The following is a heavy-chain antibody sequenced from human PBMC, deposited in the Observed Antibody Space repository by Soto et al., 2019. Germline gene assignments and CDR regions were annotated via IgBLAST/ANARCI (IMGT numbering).Heavy chain of an antibody. D-gene: IGHD2-8*01. V-gene: IGHV3-9*01. CDR3: AKGGYCTNGVCSSSRYYYYYGMDV. CDR2: ISWNSGSI. CDR1: GFTFDDYA. J-gene: IGHJ6*02. Sequence: EVQLVESGGGLVQPGRSLRLSCAASGFTFDDYAMHWVRQAPGKGLEWVSGISWNSGSIGYADSVKGRFTISRDNAKNSLYLQMNSLRAEDTALYYCAKGGYCTNGVCSSSRYYYYYGMDVWGQGTTVTVSS.